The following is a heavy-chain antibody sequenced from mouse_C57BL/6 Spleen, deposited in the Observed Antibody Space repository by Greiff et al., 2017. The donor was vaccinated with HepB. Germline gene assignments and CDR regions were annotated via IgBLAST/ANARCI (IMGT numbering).Heavy chain of an antibody. D-gene: IGHD1-1*02. CDR2: IDPSDSYT. CDR1: GYTFTSYW. V-gene: IGHV1-59*01. Sequence: QVQLQQPGAALVRPGTSVKLSCKASGYTFTSYWMHWVKQRPGQGLAWIGVIDPSDSYTNYNQKFKGKATLTVDTSASTAYMQLSSLKSDDSAVYYCARRGGSQDFDYWGQGTTLTVSS. J-gene: IGHJ2*01. CDR3: ARRGGSQDFDY.